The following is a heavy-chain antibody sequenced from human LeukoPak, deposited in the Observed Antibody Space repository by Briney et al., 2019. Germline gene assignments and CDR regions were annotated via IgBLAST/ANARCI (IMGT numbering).Heavy chain of an antibody. CDR2: IYYSGST. D-gene: IGHD3-10*01. CDR1: GGSISSYY. Sequence: SETLSLTFTVSGGSISSYYWSWIRQPPGKGLEWIGYIYYSGSTNYNPSLKSRVTISVDTSKNQFSLKLSSVTAADTAVYYCARGRQPRGYFDYWGQGTLVTVSS. V-gene: IGHV4-59*01. J-gene: IGHJ4*02. CDR3: ARGRQPRGYFDY.